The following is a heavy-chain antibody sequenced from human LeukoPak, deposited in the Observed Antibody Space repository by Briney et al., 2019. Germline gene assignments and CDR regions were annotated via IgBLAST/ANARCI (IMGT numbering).Heavy chain of an antibody. V-gene: IGHV4-59*01. D-gene: IGHD3-22*01. CDR2: INYSGST. Sequence: PSETLSLTCAVSGASISSSYWSCIRQPPGQGLEWIGYINYSGSTNYNPSLKSRVPISVDPSNTQFSLRLSSVTAADTAFYYCARGYYDSRGYSNTFDIWGQGTMVTVSS. CDR1: GASISSSY. J-gene: IGHJ3*02. CDR3: ARGYYDSRGYSNTFDI.